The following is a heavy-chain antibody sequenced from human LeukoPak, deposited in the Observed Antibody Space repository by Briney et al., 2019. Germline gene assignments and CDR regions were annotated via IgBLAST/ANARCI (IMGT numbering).Heavy chain of an antibody. D-gene: IGHD5-12*01. CDR2: ISGGGGST. CDR3: AKGQSGYEPFDY. Sequence: GGSLRLSCAASGFPFSNNAMSCVRQAPGKGVEWVSGISGGGGSTYYADSVKGRFTISRDNSKNTLYLQMNSLRVDDTAVYYCAKGQSGYEPFDYWGQGTLVTVSS. CDR1: GFPFSNNA. J-gene: IGHJ4*02. V-gene: IGHV3-23*01.